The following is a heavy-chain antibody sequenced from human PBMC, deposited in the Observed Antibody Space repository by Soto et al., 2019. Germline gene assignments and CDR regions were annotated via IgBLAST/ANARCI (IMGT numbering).Heavy chain of an antibody. J-gene: IGHJ4*02. Sequence: QVQLVESGGGVVQPGRSLRLSCAASGFTFSSYGMHWVRQAPGKGLEWVAVISYDGSNKYYADSVKGRFTISRDNSKNTLYLQMNSLRAEDTAVYYCAKERIQLWSRDYFDYWGQGTLVTVSS. CDR3: AKERIQLWSRDYFDY. CDR2: ISYDGSNK. D-gene: IGHD5-18*01. CDR1: GFTFSSYG. V-gene: IGHV3-30*18.